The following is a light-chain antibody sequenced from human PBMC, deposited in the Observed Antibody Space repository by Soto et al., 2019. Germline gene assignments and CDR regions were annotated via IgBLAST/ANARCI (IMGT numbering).Light chain of an antibody. Sequence: EIVLTHSPATLSLSPVERATLCCRASESVSSYLAWYQQKPGKAPRLLIYDASNRATGIPARFSGSGSGTDFTLTISSLEPEDFAVYYCQQRSNWPPVTVGQGTRLEFK. CDR1: ESVSSY. J-gene: IGKJ5*01. CDR3: QQRSNWPPVT. V-gene: IGKV3-11*01. CDR2: DAS.